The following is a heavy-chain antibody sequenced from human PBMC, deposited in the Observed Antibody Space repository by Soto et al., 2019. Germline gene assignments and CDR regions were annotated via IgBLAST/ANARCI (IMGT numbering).Heavy chain of an antibody. D-gene: IGHD5-18*01. V-gene: IGHV1-69*13. J-gene: IGHJ3*02. Sequence: SVKVSCKASGGTFSSYAISWVRQAPGQGLEWMGGIIPIFGTANYAQKFQGRVTITADESTSTAYMELSSLRSEDTAVYYCARVGVDTAMVTIYDAFDIWGQGTMVTVSS. CDR1: GGTFSSYA. CDR2: IIPIFGTA. CDR3: ARVGVDTAMVTIYDAFDI.